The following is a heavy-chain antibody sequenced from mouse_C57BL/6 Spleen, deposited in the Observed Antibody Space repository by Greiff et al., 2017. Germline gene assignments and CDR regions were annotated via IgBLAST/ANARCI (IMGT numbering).Heavy chain of an antibody. J-gene: IGHJ2*01. Sequence: EVKLVESGGGLVKPGGSLKLSCAASGFTFSDYGMHWVRQAPEKGLAWVAYISSGSSTIYYADTVKGLFTISRDNAKNTLCLQMTSLRSEDTGMYYCAREGLDYWGQGTTLTVSS. D-gene: IGHD3-3*01. V-gene: IGHV5-17*01. CDR2: ISSGSSTI. CDR1: GFTFSDYG. CDR3: AREGLDY.